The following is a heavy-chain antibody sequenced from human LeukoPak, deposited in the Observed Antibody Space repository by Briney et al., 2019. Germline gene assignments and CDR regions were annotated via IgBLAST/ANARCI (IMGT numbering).Heavy chain of an antibody. D-gene: IGHD2-2*02. CDR3: TREGCGATSCYTNDY. CDR1: GFSLTGSP. CDR2: VRSKSNTYEA. J-gene: IGHJ4*02. V-gene: IGHV3-73*01. Sequence: PGGSLTLSCAASGFSLTGSPIHWVRQASGKGLEWVGRVRSKSNTYEASYAASVRGRFTISRDDSENPTYLQMNNLKTEDTAIYYCTREGCGATSCYTNDYWGQGTLVTVSS.